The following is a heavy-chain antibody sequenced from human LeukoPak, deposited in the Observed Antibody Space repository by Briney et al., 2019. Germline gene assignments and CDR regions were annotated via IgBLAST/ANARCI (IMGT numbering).Heavy chain of an antibody. J-gene: IGHJ4*02. Sequence: GESLKISCKGSGYSFTSYWIAWVRQMPGKGLEWMGVIYPGDSDTRYSPSFQGQVTLSADKSISTAYLQWSSLKASDTAIYYCARALVGAATLSYWGQGTLVTVSS. D-gene: IGHD1-26*01. V-gene: IGHV5-51*01. CDR2: IYPGDSDT. CDR3: ARALVGAATLSY. CDR1: GYSFTSYW.